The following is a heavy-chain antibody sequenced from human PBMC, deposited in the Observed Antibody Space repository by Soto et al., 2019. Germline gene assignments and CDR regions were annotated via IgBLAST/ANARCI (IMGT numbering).Heavy chain of an antibody. CDR3: TRALSGSYDH. Sequence: SQTLSLTCAISGDSFSSKIAAWNWIRQSPSRGLEWLGRTYYRSKWSTDYAISVKSRITINPDTSNNHFSLQLKSVTPEDTAVYYCTRALSGSYDHWGQGTLVTVSS. V-gene: IGHV6-1*01. CDR1: GDSFSSKIAA. D-gene: IGHD1-26*01. CDR2: TYYRSKWST. J-gene: IGHJ5*02.